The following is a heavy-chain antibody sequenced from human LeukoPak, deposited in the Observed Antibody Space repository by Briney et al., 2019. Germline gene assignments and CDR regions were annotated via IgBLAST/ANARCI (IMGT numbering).Heavy chain of an antibody. J-gene: IGHJ3*02. Sequence: AASVKVSCKASGYTFTSYGISWVRQAPGQGLEWMEWISAYNGNTNYAQKLQGRVTMTTDTSTSTPYMELRSLRSDDTAVYYCARNRDYDILTGLGAFDIWGQGTMVTVSS. D-gene: IGHD3-9*01. CDR3: ARNRDYDILTGLGAFDI. V-gene: IGHV1-18*01. CDR1: GYTFTSYG. CDR2: ISAYNGNT.